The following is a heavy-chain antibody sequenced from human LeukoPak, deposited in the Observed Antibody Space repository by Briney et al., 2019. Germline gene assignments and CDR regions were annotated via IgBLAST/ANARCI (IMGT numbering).Heavy chain of an antibody. J-gene: IGHJ6*03. Sequence: GSSVKVCCKASGGTFSSYAISWVRQAPGQGLEWMGGIIPIFGTANYAQKFQGRVTITADESTSTAYMELSSLRSEDTAVYYCATKGAAAPYYYYYMDVWGKGTTVTVSS. CDR1: GGTFSSYA. V-gene: IGHV1-69*01. CDR2: IIPIFGTA. D-gene: IGHD6-13*01. CDR3: ATKGAAAPYYYYYMDV.